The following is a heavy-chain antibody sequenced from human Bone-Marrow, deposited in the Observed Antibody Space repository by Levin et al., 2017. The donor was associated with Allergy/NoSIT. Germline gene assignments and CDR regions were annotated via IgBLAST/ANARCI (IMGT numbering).Heavy chain of an antibody. D-gene: IGHD2/OR15-2a*01. V-gene: IGHV4-34*01. J-gene: IGHJ6*03. CDR3: ARLSSVNHYYFYYMDV. CDR2: VNHIGTT. Sequence: SETLSLTCAVYGGSFSGYYWSWIRQPPGKGLEWIGEVNHIGTTNYNPSLKSRVTISADTSKNQFSLKVNSVSAADTAVYYCARLSSVNHYYFYYMDVWGKGTTVTVSS. CDR1: GGSFSGYY.